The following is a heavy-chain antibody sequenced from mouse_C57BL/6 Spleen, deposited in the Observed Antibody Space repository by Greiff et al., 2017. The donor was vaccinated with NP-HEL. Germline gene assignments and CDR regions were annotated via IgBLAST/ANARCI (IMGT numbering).Heavy chain of an antibody. CDR2: IDPSDSET. Sequence: QVQLQQPGAELVRPGSSVKLSCKASGYTFTSYWMHWVKQRPIQGLEWIGNIDPSDSETHYNQKFKDKATLTVDKSSSTAYMQLSSLTSEDSAVYYCARSPTTVVAPDFDVWGTGTTVTVSS. V-gene: IGHV1-52*01. J-gene: IGHJ1*03. CDR3: ARSPTTVVAPDFDV. D-gene: IGHD1-1*01. CDR1: GYTFTSYW.